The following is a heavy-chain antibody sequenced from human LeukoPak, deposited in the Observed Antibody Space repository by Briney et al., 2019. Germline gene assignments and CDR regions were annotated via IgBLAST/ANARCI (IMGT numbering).Heavy chain of an antibody. CDR1: GFTFSSYS. D-gene: IGHD3-3*01. CDR2: LSYGGTNK. CDR3: ARDRSGYANDAFDF. V-gene: IGHV3-30-3*01. J-gene: IGHJ3*01. Sequence: PGGSLRLSCSASGFTFSSYSMYWVRQAPGKGLEWVAVLSYGGTNKYYVDSVKGRFTISRHNSKNTMFLQINSLRAEDTAVYHCARDRSGYANDAFDFWGQGTMVTVSS.